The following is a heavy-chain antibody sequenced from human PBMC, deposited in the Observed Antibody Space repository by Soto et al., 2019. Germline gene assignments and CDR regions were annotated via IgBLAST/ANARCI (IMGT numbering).Heavy chain of an antibody. D-gene: IGHD2-15*01. CDR2: IIPIFGTA. CDR3: ARAQYCSGGGCAYGLDV. V-gene: IGHV1-69*12. J-gene: IGHJ6*02. CDR1: GGTFSSYG. Sequence: QVQLVQSGAEVKKPGSSVKVSCKTSGGTFSSYGIDWVRQAPGQGLEWMGGIIPIFGTANHAQKFQGRVTIPADEYTSTAYMDLNSLKSEDTAVYYCARAQYCSGGGCAYGLDVWGQGTTVTVSS.